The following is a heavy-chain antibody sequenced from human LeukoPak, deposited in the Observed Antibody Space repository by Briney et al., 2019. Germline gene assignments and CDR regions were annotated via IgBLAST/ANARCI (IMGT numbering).Heavy chain of an antibody. CDR1: GFTFSSYG. J-gene: IGHJ1*01. Sequence: GGSLRLSCAASGFTFSSYGMHWVRQAPGKGLEWVAVIWYDGSNKYYADSVKGRFTISRDNSKNTLYLQMNSLRAEDTAVYYCAREYYAVRGVIIRRGGGFFQHWGQGTLVTVSS. CDR3: AREYYAVRGVIIRRGGGFFQH. V-gene: IGHV3-33*01. D-gene: IGHD3-10*02. CDR2: IWYDGSNK.